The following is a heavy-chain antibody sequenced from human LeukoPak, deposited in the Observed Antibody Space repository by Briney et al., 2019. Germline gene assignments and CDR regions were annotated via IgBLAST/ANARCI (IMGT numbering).Heavy chain of an antibody. V-gene: IGHV5-51*01. CDR3: AKTIASLGSGARYFDP. CDR2: NHPGESEI. J-gene: IGHJ5*02. Sequence: GESPKISCKASGYSFTNYWIALVRQKPGKGLEWMGINHPGESEINYSPSFEGQVTISADTSISTAYLEWYSLKASDSAIYYCAKTIASLGSGARYFDPWGQGTMITVSS. CDR1: GYSFTNYW. D-gene: IGHD3-3*01.